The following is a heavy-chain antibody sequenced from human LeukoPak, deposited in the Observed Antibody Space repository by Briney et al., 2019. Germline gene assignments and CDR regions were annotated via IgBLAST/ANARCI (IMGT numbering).Heavy chain of an antibody. V-gene: IGHV3-11*04. CDR1: GFTFSDYY. D-gene: IGHD4-17*01. J-gene: IGHJ4*02. CDR3: ARDRLHYGEYEKTFDY. Sequence: GGSLRLSCAASGFTFSDYYMSWIRQAPGKGLEWVSYISSSGSTIYYADSVKGRFTISRDNAKNSLYLQMNSLRAEDTAVYYCARDRLHYGEYEKTFDYWGQGTLVTVSS. CDR2: ISSSGSTI.